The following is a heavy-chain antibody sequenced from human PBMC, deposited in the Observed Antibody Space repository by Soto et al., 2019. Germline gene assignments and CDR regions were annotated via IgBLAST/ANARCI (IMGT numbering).Heavy chain of an antibody. CDR2: IGRSGETI. Sequence: GGSLRLSCVASGFSFRSFEMNGVRKTTGKGLEWLSYIGRSGETIYYADSVKGRFTISRDNAKSSLFLQMNGLRDEDTGIYYCARDSRGGAARRPTFYYWGRGTLVTVSS. D-gene: IGHD6-6*01. CDR3: ARDSRGGAARRPTFYY. V-gene: IGHV3-48*03. CDR1: GFSFRSFE. J-gene: IGHJ4*02.